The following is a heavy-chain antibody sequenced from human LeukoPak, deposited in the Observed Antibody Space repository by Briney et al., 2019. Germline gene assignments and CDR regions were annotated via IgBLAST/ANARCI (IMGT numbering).Heavy chain of an antibody. CDR2: IYHSGST. Sequence: PSGTLSLTCAVSGGSLSSNNWWWRLVRQPPGKGLEWIGEIYHSGSTNYNPSLKSRVTISVDTSKNQFSLKLSSVTAADTAVYYCARDPYSSSHFWYWGQGTLVTVSS. J-gene: IGHJ4*02. V-gene: IGHV4-4*02. CDR3: ARDPYSSSHFWY. D-gene: IGHD6-13*01. CDR1: GGSLSSNNW.